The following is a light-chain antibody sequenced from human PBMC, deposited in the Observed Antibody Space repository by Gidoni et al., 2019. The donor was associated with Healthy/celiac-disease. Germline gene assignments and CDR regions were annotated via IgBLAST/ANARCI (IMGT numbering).Light chain of an antibody. J-gene: IGLJ2*01. CDR2: QDS. V-gene: IGLV3-1*01. CDR1: KLGDKY. CDR3: QAWDSSTVV. Sequence: SSELTQPPSESVPPGQTASITCAGDKLGDKYACWYQQKPGQSPVLVIYQDSKRPSGIPDRFSGSNSGNTATLTISGTQAMEEADYYCQAWDSSTVVFGGGTKLTVL.